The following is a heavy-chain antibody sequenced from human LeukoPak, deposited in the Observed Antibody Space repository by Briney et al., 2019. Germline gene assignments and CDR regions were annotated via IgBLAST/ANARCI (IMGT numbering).Heavy chain of an antibody. CDR3: AKVHRRDGYTPRDD. J-gene: IGHJ4*02. V-gene: IGHV3-23*01. CDR1: GFTFSSYA. D-gene: IGHD5-24*01. CDR2: ISGSGGST. Sequence: GGSLRLSCAASGFTFSSYAMSWVRQAPGKGLEWVSAISGSGGSTYYADSVKGRFTISRDNSKNTLYLQMNSLRAEDTAVYYCAKVHRRDGYTPRDDWGQGTLVTVSS.